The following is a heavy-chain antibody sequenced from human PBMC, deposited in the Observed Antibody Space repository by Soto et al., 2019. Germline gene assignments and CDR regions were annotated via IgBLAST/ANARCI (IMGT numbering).Heavy chain of an antibody. V-gene: IGHV1-8*01. J-gene: IGHJ6*03. CDR2: MNPNSGNT. D-gene: IGHD5-12*01. CDR1: GYDFERFP. Sequence: ASVKVSCKASGYDFERFPISWVRQARGQGLEWMGLMNPNSGNTGYAQKFQGRVTMTRNTSISTAYMELSSLRSEDTAVYYCASAFRGYSGYDYPPFYYYYYMDVWGKGTTVTVSS. CDR3: ASAFRGYSGYDYPPFYYYYYMDV.